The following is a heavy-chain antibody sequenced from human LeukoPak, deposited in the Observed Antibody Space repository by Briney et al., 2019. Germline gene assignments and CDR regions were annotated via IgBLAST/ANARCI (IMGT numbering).Heavy chain of an antibody. V-gene: IGHV1-2*02. Sequence: ASVKVSCKASGYTFTGFYIHWVRQAPGQGLEWMGWINPNSGGTKYAQNFQGRLTMTRDTSISTAYMELSRLRSDDTAVYYCARLGAAAGEFDYWGQGTLVTVSS. CDR3: ARLGAAAGEFDY. D-gene: IGHD6-13*01. J-gene: IGHJ4*02. CDR1: GYTFTGFY. CDR2: INPNSGGT.